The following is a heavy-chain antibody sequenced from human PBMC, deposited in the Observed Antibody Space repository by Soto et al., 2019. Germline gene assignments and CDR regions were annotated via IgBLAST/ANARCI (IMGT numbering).Heavy chain of an antibody. D-gene: IGHD4-17*01. J-gene: IGHJ4*02. CDR1: AFTFSSCG. CDR2: IWYDGSNK. Sequence: QVQLVESGGGVVQPGRSLRLSCAASAFTFSSCGKHWVRQAPGKGLEWVAVIWYDGSNKYYADSVKGRFTISRDNSKNTLYLQMNSLRAEDTAVYYCARVPTVTPVFFDYWGQGTLVTVSS. CDR3: ARVPTVTPVFFDY. V-gene: IGHV3-33*01.